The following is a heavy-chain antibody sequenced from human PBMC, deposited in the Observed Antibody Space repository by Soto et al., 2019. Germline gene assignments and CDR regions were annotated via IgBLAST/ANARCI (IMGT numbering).Heavy chain of an antibody. CDR1: GYTFTSYA. J-gene: IGHJ3*02. CDR2: INASNGNT. Sequence: ASVKVSCKASGYTFTSYAMHWVRQAPGQRLEWMGWINASNGNTKYSQKFQGRVTITRDTSASTAYMELSSLRSEDTAVYYCARTYCSSTSCYRAFDIWGQGTMVTVSS. CDR3: ARTYCSSTSCYRAFDI. D-gene: IGHD2-2*02. V-gene: IGHV1-3*01.